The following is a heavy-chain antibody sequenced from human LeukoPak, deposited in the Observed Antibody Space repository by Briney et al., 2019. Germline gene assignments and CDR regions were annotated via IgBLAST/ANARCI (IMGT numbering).Heavy chain of an antibody. J-gene: IGHJ4*02. D-gene: IGHD2-21*02. CDR3: ARRGDQEWYFDY. V-gene: IGHV4-34*01. CDR2: INHSGST. CDR1: GGSFSGYY. Sequence: SETLSLTCAVYGGSFSGYYWSWIRQPPGKGLEWIGEINHSGSTNYNPSLKSRVTISVDTSKNQFSLKLSSVTAADTAVYYCARRGDQEWYFDYWGQGTLVTVSS.